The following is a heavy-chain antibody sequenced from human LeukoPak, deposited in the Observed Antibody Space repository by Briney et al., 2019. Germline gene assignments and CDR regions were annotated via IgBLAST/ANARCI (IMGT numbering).Heavy chain of an antibody. J-gene: IGHJ5*02. V-gene: IGHV3-23*01. CDR2: ISGSGDST. D-gene: IGHD3-10*01. Sequence: PGGSLRLSCAASGFTFSSYAMSWVRQAPGQGLEWVSAISGSGDSTYYADSVRGRFTISRDNSKNTLYLQMNSLRAEDTAVYYCAKALRLLWFGELPSWGQGTLVTVSS. CDR3: AKALRLLWFGELPS. CDR1: GFTFSSYA.